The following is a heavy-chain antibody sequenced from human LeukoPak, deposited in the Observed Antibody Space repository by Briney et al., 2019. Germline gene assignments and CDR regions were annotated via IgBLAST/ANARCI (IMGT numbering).Heavy chain of an antibody. CDR2: IPYEGINK. V-gene: IGHV3-30*02. D-gene: IGHD3-16*02. CDR1: GFSFSYYG. CDR3: ARDQRVGPSVSFLLDY. Sequence: PGGSLRLSCAASGFSFSYYGMHWVRQAPGKGLEWVAFIPYEGINKFYRDSVKGRFTVSRDNAKNSLYLQMNSLRAEDTAVYYCARDQRVGPSVSFLLDYWGQGTLVTVSS. J-gene: IGHJ4*02.